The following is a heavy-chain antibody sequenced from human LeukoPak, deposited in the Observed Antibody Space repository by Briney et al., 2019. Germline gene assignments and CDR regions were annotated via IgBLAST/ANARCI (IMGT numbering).Heavy chain of an antibody. V-gene: IGHV3-66*01. J-gene: IGHJ4*02. CDR1: GFTVSSNY. D-gene: IGHD3-16*02. CDR2: IYSGGST. Sequence: GGSLRLSCAASGFTVSSNYMSWVRQAPGKGLEWVSVIYSGGSTYYADSVKGRFTISRDNSKNTLYLQMNSLRAEDTAVYYCARGGYYDYVWGSYRYLYFDYWGQGTLVTVSS. CDR3: ARGGYYDYVWGSYRYLYFDY.